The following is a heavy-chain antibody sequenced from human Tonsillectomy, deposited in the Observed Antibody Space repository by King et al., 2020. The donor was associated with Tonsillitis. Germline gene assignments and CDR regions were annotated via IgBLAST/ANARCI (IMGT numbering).Heavy chain of an antibody. CDR1: GFTLSDYG. CDR3: VSPIRREAADGAYYYGLDV. Sequence: VQLVESGGGVVQPGRSLRLSCAASGFTLSDYGMHWVRQAPGKGLEWVAVISYDGRNEYYADSVKGRFTISRDNSRNTLYLQMNRLRSEDTAVYYCVSPIRREAADGAYYYGLDVWGQGTTVTVSS. CDR2: ISYDGRNE. V-gene: IGHV3-30*03. D-gene: IGHD6-13*01. J-gene: IGHJ6*02.